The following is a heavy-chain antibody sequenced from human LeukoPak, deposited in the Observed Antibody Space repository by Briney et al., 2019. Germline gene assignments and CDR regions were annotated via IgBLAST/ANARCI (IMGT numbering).Heavy chain of an antibody. Sequence: TASETLSLTCTVSGGSISSGGYYWSWLRQHPGKGLEWIGYIYYSGSTYYNPSLKSRFIISVDTSKNQFSLELTSVTAADTAVYYCARGTVVSHFDYWGRGTLVTVSS. V-gene: IGHV4-31*03. CDR2: IYYSGST. J-gene: IGHJ4*02. CDR1: GGSISSGGYY. D-gene: IGHD4-23*01. CDR3: ARGTVVSHFDY.